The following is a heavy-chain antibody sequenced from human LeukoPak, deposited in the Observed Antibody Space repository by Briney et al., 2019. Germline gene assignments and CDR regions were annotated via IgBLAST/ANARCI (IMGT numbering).Heavy chain of an antibody. CDR1: GGSLSGYF. Sequence: SETLSLTCAVSGGSLSGYFWGWIRQPPGKGLEWIGEINHNGRTNYNASLKSRVTISADTSKNLLSLKLSSVTAADTAVYYCARVRAEARGVINDLDYWGQGTLVTVSS. CDR2: INHNGRT. J-gene: IGHJ4*02. CDR3: ARVRAEARGVINDLDY. V-gene: IGHV4-34*01. D-gene: IGHD3-10*01.